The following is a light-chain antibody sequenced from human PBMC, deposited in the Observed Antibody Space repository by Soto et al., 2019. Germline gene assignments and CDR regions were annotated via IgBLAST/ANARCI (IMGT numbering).Light chain of an antibody. J-gene: IGKJ1*01. CDR3: QQYSTYPWT. Sequence: DIQLTQSPSTLSASVGDRVSITCRASQSISTWLAWYQQKPGKAPKLLIFDASSLESRVSSRFSGRGSGTQFTLTISSLQPDDFATYCCQQYSTYPWTFGQGAKVEFK. V-gene: IGKV1-5*01. CDR1: QSISTW. CDR2: DAS.